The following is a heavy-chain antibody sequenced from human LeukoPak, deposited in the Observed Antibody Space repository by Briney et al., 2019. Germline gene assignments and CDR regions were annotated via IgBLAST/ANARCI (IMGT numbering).Heavy chain of an antibody. J-gene: IGHJ4*02. CDR3: AKDLSYYGSSGYYYEDY. CDR2: ISGSGGST. D-gene: IGHD3-22*01. CDR1: GFTFSRYV. V-gene: IGHV3-23*01. Sequence: GGSLRLSCAASGFTFSRYVMSWVRQAPGKGQEWVSVISGSGGSTNYADSVKGRFTISRDNSKNTLDLQMNSLRAEDTAVYYCAKDLSYYGSSGYYYEDYWGQGTLVTVSS.